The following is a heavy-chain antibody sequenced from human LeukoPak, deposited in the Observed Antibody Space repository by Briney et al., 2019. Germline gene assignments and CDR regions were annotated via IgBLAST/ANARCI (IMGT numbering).Heavy chain of an antibody. CDR1: GVTFTTHA. V-gene: IGHV3-23*01. CDR2: ISGDGGRI. J-gene: IGHJ4*02. D-gene: IGHD3-10*01. Sequence: GGSLRLSCAASGVTFTTHAMTWVRQAPGKGLEWVSTISGDGGRIYYAVSVKGRFTISRDDSKNTLYLQMNSLRVEDTAVYYCLRDWYGSGSYWQIRESYFDYWGQGTLVTVSS. CDR3: LRDWYGSGSYWQIRESYFDY.